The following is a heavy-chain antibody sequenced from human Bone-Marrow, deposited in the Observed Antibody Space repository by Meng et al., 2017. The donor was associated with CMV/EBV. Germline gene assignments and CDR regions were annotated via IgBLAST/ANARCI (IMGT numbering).Heavy chain of an antibody. CDR3: ARETYYYDGSGYYRAKYPDY. Sequence: GESLKISCAASGFTFSSYSMNWVRQAPGKGLEWVSSISSSSSYINYADSVKGRFTISRDNAKNSLYLQMNSLRAEDTAVYYCARETYYYDGSGYYRAKYPDYWGQGTLVTVSS. CDR2: ISSSSSYI. D-gene: IGHD3-22*01. J-gene: IGHJ4*02. CDR1: GFTFSSYS. V-gene: IGHV3-21*01.